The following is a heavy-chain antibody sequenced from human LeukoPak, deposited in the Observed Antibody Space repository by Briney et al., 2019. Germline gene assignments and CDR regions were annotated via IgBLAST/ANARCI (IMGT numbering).Heavy chain of an antibody. CDR1: GGSISSSSYY. Sequence: SGTLSLTCTVSGGSISSSSYYWGWIRQPPGKGLEWIGSIYYSGSTYYNPSLKSRVTISVDTSKNQFSLKLSSVTAADTAVYYCAREKTFTYARGSGSYYPYFDYWGQGTLVTVSS. V-gene: IGHV4-39*07. D-gene: IGHD3-10*01. J-gene: IGHJ4*02. CDR3: AREKTFTYARGSGSYYPYFDY. CDR2: IYYSGST.